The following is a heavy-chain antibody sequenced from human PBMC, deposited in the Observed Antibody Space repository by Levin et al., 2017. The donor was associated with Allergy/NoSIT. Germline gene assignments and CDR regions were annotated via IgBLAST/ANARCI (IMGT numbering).Heavy chain of an antibody. J-gene: IGHJ5*02. CDR1: GFDFSTYS. V-gene: IGHV3-48*01. Sequence: GGSLRLSCVASGFDFSTYSMNWVRQAPGKGLEWISYIIGHSTNIYYADSVKGRFTVSRDNAKRSLYLQMDNLRVEDTAVYYCARDRSNFDPWGQGSLVTVSS. CDR2: IIGHSTNI. CDR3: ARDRSNFDP.